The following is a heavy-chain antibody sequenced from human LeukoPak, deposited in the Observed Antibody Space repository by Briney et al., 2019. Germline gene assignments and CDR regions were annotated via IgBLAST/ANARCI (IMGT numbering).Heavy chain of an antibody. D-gene: IGHD1-26*01. J-gene: IGHJ4*02. CDR1: GGSISSYY. CDR2: IYTSGST. CDR3: ARDGYSGSYRDYFDY. Sequence: SETLSLTCTVSGGSISSYYWSWIRQPAGKGLEWIGRIYTSGSTNYNPSLKSRVTTSVDTSKNQFSLKLSSVTAADTAVYYCARDGYSGSYRDYFDYWGQGTLVTVSS. V-gene: IGHV4-4*07.